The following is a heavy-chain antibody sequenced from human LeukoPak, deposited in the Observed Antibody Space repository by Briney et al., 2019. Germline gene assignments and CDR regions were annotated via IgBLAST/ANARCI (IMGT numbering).Heavy chain of an antibody. V-gene: IGHV3-53*01. CDR3: ARGRSGSRDC. J-gene: IGHJ4*02. CDR1: GFNVSLNY. Sequence: PGGSLRLSCAAAGFNVSLNYMSWVRQAPGKGLEWLSVIFGGDKKYYADSVKDRLTISRDNVKNTVDLQMTSLRVEDTAVYYCARGRSGSRDCWGQGTLVVVSS. CDR2: IFGGDKK. D-gene: IGHD1-26*01.